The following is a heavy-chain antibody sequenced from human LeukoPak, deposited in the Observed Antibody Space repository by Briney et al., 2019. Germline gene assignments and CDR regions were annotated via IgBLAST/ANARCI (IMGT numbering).Heavy chain of an antibody. D-gene: IGHD3-9*01. J-gene: IGHJ6*02. CDR1: GYTFTSYG. CDR2: ISAYNGNT. CDR3: ARTRILTGSHYYYYGMDV. V-gene: IGHV1-18*01. Sequence: GASVKVSCKASGYTFTSYGISWVRQAPGQGLGWMGWISAYNGNTNYAQKLQGRVTMTTDTSTSTAYMELRSLRSDDTAVYYCARTRILTGSHYYYYGMDVWGQGTTVTVSS.